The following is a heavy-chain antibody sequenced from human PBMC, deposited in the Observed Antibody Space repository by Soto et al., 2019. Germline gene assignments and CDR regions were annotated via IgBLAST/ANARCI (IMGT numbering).Heavy chain of an antibody. Sequence: LSLCFAVYGLFVSRNYMGWVREAAGKGLEWVSLIYRGGNTYYADSVKSRFTISRDNTKNTMYLRMNRVRVEDTAIYYCARGPGPLYAPYGLDIWGQGTTVTVSS. J-gene: IGHJ6*02. V-gene: IGHV3-53*01. CDR1: GLFVSRNY. D-gene: IGHD4-17*01. CDR3: ARGPGPLYAPYGLDI. CDR2: IYRGGNT.